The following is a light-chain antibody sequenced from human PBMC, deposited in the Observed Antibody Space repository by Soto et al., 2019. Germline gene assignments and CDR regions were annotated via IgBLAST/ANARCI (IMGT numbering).Light chain of an antibody. Sequence: QSVLTQPASVSGSPGQSITISCTGTSSDVGGYNYVSWYQQQPGKAPKFMIYDVTNRPSGVSNRFSGSKSGNTASPTISGLQAEDEADYYCCSYTTSNTRQIVFGTGTKVPGL. J-gene: IGLJ1*01. CDR1: SSDVGGYNY. V-gene: IGLV2-14*01. CDR3: CSYTTSNTRQIV. CDR2: DVT.